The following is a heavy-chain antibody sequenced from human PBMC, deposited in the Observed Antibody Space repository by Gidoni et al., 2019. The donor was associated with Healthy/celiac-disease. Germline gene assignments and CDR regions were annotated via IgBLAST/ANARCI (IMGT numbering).Heavy chain of an antibody. CDR1: GGSISSGGYS. J-gene: IGHJ6*03. Sequence: QVQLQESGPGLVKPSQTLSLTCAVSGGSISSGGYSWSWIRQPPGKGLEWIGYIYYSGSTYYNPSLKSRVTISVDTSKNQFSLKLSSVTAADTAVYYCARGGCSGGSCYSGPFYYYYYMDVWGKGTTVTVSS. D-gene: IGHD2-15*01. V-gene: IGHV4-30-4*07. CDR3: ARGGCSGGSCYSGPFYYYYYMDV. CDR2: IYYSGST.